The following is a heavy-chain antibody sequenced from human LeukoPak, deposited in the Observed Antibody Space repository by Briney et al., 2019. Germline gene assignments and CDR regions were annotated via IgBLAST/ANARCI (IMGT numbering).Heavy chain of an antibody. CDR3: ARHLGGYTHFDY. J-gene: IGHJ4*02. CDR2: IDPSDSYT. V-gene: IGHV5-10-1*01. CDR1: GYSLTNYW. Sequence: GESLEISCKGSGYSLTNYWITWVRQLPGKGLECVGKIDPSDSYTNYSPSFQGHVTISADKSINTAYLQWSSLEASDTAIYFCARHLGGYTHFDYWGQGTLVTVSS. D-gene: IGHD3-22*01.